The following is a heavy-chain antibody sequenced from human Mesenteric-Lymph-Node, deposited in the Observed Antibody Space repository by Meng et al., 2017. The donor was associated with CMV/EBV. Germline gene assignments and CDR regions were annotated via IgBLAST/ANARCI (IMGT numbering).Heavy chain of an antibody. V-gene: IGHV4-59*01. CDR1: GGSISSYY. D-gene: IGHD2-2*01. CDR2: KYYSGST. J-gene: IGHJ6*02. CDR3: AREGCSNTNCYLFSVYYGMDV. Sequence: SETLSLTCTVSGGSISSYYWSWIRQPPGKGLEWIGYKYYSGSTNYNPSLKSRVTILVDTAKSQFSLKLSSVTAADTAVYYCAREGCSNTNCYLFSVYYGMDVWGQGTTVTVSS.